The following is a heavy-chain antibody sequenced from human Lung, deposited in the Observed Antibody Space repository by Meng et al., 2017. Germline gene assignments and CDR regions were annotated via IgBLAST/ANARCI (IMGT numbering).Heavy chain of an antibody. CDR3: ARHILTELGSSSRRRGYYYYGMDV. V-gene: IGHV3-11*01. CDR2: ISGSAITT. J-gene: IGHJ6*02. Sequence: GESLKISCVASGSTFSNEYMSWFRQAPGQGLEWLSYISGSAITTYYADSVKGRFTISRDDAKNPLFLQMNNLRVEDTAIYYCARHILTELGSSSRRRGYYYYGMDVWGQGTTVTVSS. CDR1: GSTFSNEY. D-gene: IGHD6-6*01.